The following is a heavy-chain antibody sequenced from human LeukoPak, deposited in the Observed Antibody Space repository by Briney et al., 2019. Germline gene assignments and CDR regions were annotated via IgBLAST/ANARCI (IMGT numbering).Heavy chain of an antibody. CDR2: IKSKTDGGTT. Sequence: GGSLRLSCAASGFTFSNAWMSWVRQAPGKGLEWVGRIKSKTDGGTTDYAATVKGRFTISRDDSKNTLYLQMNSLKTEDTAVYYCTTALDGYNYWSAGVSPYYWGQGTLVTVSS. CDR3: TTALDGYNYWSAGVSPYY. CDR1: GFTFSNAW. J-gene: IGHJ4*02. V-gene: IGHV3-15*01. D-gene: IGHD5-24*01.